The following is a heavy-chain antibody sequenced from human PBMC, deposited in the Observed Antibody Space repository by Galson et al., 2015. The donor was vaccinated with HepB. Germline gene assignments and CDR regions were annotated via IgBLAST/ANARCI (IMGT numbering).Heavy chain of an antibody. CDR1: GDSISSGSYY. CDR2: IYTSGST. D-gene: IGHD3-22*01. J-gene: IGHJ4*02. CDR3: ARGPSSAYYYGDFDY. V-gene: IGHV4-61*02. Sequence: TLSLTCTVSGDSISSGSYYWSWIRQPAGKGLEWIGRIYTSGSTNYNPSLKSRVTMSVDTSKNQFSLKLSSVTAADTAVYYCARGPSSAYYYGDFDYWGQGTLVAVSS.